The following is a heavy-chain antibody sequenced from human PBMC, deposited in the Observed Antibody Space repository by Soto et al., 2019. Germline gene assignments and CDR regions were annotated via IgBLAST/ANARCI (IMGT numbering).Heavy chain of an antibody. CDR3: ARVWAYYYDSSGYYWADAFDI. D-gene: IGHD3-22*01. J-gene: IGHJ3*02. CDR2: ISAYNGNT. CDR1: GYTFTSYG. Sequence: QVQLVQSGAEVKKPGASVKVSCKASGYTFTSYGISWVRQAPGQGLEWMGWISAYNGNTNYAQKLQGRVTMTTDTSTSTAYMELRSLRSDATAVYYCARVWAYYYDSSGYYWADAFDIWGQGTMVTVSS. V-gene: IGHV1-18*04.